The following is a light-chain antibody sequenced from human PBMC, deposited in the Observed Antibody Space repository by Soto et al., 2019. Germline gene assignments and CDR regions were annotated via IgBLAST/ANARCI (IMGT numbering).Light chain of an antibody. Sequence: EIVLTQSPGTLSLSPGERATLSCRASQDIRRHYLAWYQQKPGQTPRLLIYAASSRATGIPDRFSGSGSGTNFTLTISRLEPEGFAVYYCQQYRSSRAFGQGTRVEIK. J-gene: IGKJ1*01. CDR1: QDIRRHY. CDR3: QQYRSSRA. V-gene: IGKV3-20*01. CDR2: AAS.